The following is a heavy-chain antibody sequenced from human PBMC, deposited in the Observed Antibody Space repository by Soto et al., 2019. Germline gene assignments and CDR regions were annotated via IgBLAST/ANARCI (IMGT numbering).Heavy chain of an antibody. CDR1: GFTFSSYG. J-gene: IGHJ1*01. V-gene: IGHV3-30*03. CDR3: XXXXMRYSWQVEYFQH. CDR2: ISYDGSNK. D-gene: IGHD1-1*01. Sequence: QVQLVESGGGVVQPGRSLRLSCAASGFTFSSYGMHWVRQAPGKGLEWVAVISYDGSNKYYADSVKGRFTISRDNSKNTLYLXMNSLRAEDTAVXXXXXXXMRYSWQVEYFQHWGQGTLVTVSS.